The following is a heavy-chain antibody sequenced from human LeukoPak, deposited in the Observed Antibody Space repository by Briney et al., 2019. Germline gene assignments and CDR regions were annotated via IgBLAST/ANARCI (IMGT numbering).Heavy chain of an antibody. Sequence: GGSLRLSCAASGFTFSSYSMNWVRQAPGKGLEWVATIKEDGSEKYYVDSVKGRFTISRDNAKSSLYLQMNSLRAEDTAVYYCSRHTSSWHAMDVWGQGTTVTVSS. CDR3: SRHTSSWHAMDV. CDR2: IKEDGSEK. V-gene: IGHV3-7*02. J-gene: IGHJ6*02. CDR1: GFTFSSYS. D-gene: IGHD6-13*01.